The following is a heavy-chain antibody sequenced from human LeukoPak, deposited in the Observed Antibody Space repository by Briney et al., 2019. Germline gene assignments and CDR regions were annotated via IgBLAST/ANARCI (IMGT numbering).Heavy chain of an antibody. J-gene: IGHJ3*01. V-gene: IGHV1-8*01. CDR2: MNPNSGNT. CDR1: GYTFTSYD. D-gene: IGHD4-23*01. CDR3: ARDAVVGTGIAFDV. Sequence: GASVKVSCKASGYTFTSYDINWVRQATGQGLEWMGWMNPNSGNTGYAQKFQGRVTMTRNTSISTAYMELSSLRSEDTAVYYCARDAVVGTGIAFDVWGQGTMVTVSS.